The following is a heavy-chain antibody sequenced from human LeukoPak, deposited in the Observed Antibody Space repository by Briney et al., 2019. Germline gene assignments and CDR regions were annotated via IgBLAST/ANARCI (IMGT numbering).Heavy chain of an antibody. CDR1: GGSISSYY. CDR2: IYTSGTT. Sequence: SETLSLTCTVSGGSISSYYWSWIRQPAGKGLEWIGRIYTSGTTNYNPSLKSRVTISVDTSKNQFSLKLSSATAADTAVYYCARRLTYYDILTSFDPWGQGTLVTVPS. V-gene: IGHV4-4*07. D-gene: IGHD3-9*01. CDR3: ARRLTYYDILTSFDP. J-gene: IGHJ5*02.